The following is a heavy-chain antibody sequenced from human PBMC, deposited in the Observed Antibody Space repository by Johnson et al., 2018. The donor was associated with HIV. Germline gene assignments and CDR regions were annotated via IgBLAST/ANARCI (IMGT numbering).Heavy chain of an antibody. CDR1: GFTFSDYY. CDR2: ISSSGSTI. V-gene: IGHV3-11*04. J-gene: IGHJ3*02. D-gene: IGHD1-26*01. CDR3: ARSIVGAIVDAFDM. Sequence: QMQLVESGGGVVQPGRSLRLSCAASGFTFSDYYMSWIRQAPGKGLEWVSYISSSGSTIYYADSVKGRFTISRDNAKNSLYLQMNSLRAEDTAVYYCARSIVGAIVDAFDMWGQATMVTVSS.